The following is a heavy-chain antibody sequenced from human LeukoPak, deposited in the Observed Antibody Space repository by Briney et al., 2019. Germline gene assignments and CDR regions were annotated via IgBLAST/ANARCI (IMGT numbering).Heavy chain of an antibody. D-gene: IGHD2/OR15-2a*01. Sequence: ASVTVSCTASGYTFTNYFMHWVRQAPGQGLEWMGVINPSGGGTTYAQRFQGRVTMTRDTSTSTVHMELSSLRSEDTAVYYCARGQNKCLGHWGQGTLVTVSS. CDR1: GYTFTNYF. CDR2: INPSGGGT. J-gene: IGHJ4*02. V-gene: IGHV1-46*01. CDR3: ARGQNKCLGH.